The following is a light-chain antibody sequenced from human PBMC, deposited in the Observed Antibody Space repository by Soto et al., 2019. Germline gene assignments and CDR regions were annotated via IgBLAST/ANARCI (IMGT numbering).Light chain of an antibody. CDR3: QQYNVYPIT. V-gene: IGKV1-39*01. CDR2: AAS. J-gene: IGKJ5*01. CDR1: QSISSY. Sequence: DIQMTQSPSTLSASVGDRVTITCRASQSISSYLNWYQQKPGKAPKLLIYAASSLQSGVPSRFSGSGSGTEFTLTINSLQPEDFATYYCQQYNVYPITFGQGTRLE.